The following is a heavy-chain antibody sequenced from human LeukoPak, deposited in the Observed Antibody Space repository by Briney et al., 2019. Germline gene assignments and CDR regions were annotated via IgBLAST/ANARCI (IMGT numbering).Heavy chain of an antibody. V-gene: IGHV3-30*02. J-gene: IGHJ4*02. CDR3: ARDLEIEYSSSSNFDY. CDR1: GFTFSSYG. D-gene: IGHD6-6*01. CDR2: IRYDGSNK. Sequence: PGGSLRLSCAASGFTFSSYGMHWVRQAPGKGLEWVAFIRYDGSNKYYADSVKGRFTISRDNSKNTLYLQMNSLRAEDTAVYYCARDLEIEYSSSSNFDYWGQGTLVTVSS.